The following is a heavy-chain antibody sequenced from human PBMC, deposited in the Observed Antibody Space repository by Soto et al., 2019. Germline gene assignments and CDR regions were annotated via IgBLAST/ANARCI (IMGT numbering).Heavy chain of an antibody. CDR2: ITSSSSYI. CDR3: ARSQLPPNDY. J-gene: IGHJ4*02. CDR1: GFTFSSYS. Sequence: EVQLVESWGGLVKPGVSLRLSCAASGFTFSSYSMNWVRQAPGKGLEWVSTITSSSSYIYYADSVKGRFTISRDNAKNSLYLQMNSLRAEDTAVYYCARSQLPPNDYWGQGTLVTVSS. V-gene: IGHV3-21*01.